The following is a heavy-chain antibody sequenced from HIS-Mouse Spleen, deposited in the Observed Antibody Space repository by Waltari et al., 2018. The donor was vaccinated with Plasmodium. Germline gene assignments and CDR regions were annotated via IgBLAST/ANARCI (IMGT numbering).Heavy chain of an antibody. CDR1: GYTFTSYY. Sequence: QVQLVQSGAEVKKPGASVKVSCKASGYTFTSYYMHWGRQAPGQGLEWRGIINPSGGSTSYAQKFQGRVTMTRDTSTSTVYMELSSLRSEDTAVYYCARDRTDCSGGSYYWFDPWGQGTLVTVSS. J-gene: IGHJ5*02. CDR3: ARDRTDCSGGSYYWFDP. CDR2: INPSGGST. D-gene: IGHD2-15*01. V-gene: IGHV1-46*01.